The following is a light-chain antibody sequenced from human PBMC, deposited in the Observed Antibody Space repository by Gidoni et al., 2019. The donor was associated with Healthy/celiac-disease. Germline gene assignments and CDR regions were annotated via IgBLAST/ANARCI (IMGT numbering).Light chain of an antibody. CDR1: QSVSSL. CDR3: QQRSNWWT. CDR2: DTS. V-gene: IGKV3-11*01. Sequence: EIVLTQSPATLSLSPGERATLSCRASQSVSSLLAWYQQKPGQAPRLLIYDTSNRATGIPARFSGSGSGTDFTLTISSLEPEDFAVYYCQQRSNWWTFGQGTKVEIK. J-gene: IGKJ1*01.